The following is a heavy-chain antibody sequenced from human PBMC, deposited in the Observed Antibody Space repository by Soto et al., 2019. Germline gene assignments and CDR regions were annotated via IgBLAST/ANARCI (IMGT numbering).Heavy chain of an antibody. D-gene: IGHD1-26*01. V-gene: IGHV1-3*01. CDR2: INAGNGNT. J-gene: IGHJ4*02. Sequence: QVPLVQSGAEVKKPGASVKVSCKASGYTFTSCGMHWVRQAPGQRLEWMGWINAGNGNTRYSQNFQGRVTITRDTSASTAYMELSSLRSEDTAVYYCARELFGSGSYYLDYWGQGTLVTVSS. CDR3: ARELFGSGSYYLDY. CDR1: GYTFTSCG.